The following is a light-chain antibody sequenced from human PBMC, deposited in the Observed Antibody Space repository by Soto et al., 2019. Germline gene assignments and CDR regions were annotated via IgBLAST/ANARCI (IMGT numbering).Light chain of an antibody. CDR1: QSVSKY. J-gene: IGKJ2*01. CDR3: QQRSNWPPLYT. CDR2: EVS. Sequence: EIVLTQSPATLSLSPGERATLSCRASQSVSKYLAWYQQKPGQAPRLLIYEVSNRAAGIPARFSGSGSGTDFTLTISSLEPEDFALYSCQQRSNWPPLYTFGQGTKLEIK. V-gene: IGKV3-11*01.